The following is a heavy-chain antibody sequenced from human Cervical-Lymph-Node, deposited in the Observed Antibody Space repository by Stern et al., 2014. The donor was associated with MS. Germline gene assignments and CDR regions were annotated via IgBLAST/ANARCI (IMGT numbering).Heavy chain of an antibody. CDR3: AHRTAGPFDY. CDR1: GFSLSTSGLG. Sequence: QVTLKESGPAMVKPTQTLTLTCTFSGFSLSTSGLGVGWIRKPPGEALEWISYIYWDDQKRYSPSLKSRLTISKDTSKNQVVLTLTNVDPVDTATYYCAHRTAGPFDYWGQGTLVTVSS. CDR2: IYWDDQK. V-gene: IGHV2-5*02. J-gene: IGHJ4*02.